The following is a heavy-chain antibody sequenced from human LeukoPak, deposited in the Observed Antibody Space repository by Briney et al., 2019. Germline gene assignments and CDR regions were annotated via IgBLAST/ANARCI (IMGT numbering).Heavy chain of an antibody. D-gene: IGHD4-17*01. Sequence: PGGSLRLSCAASGFTFSSYAMSWVRQAPGKGLEWVSAISGSGGSTYYADSVKGRFTISRDNSKNTLYLQMNSLRAEDTAVYYCAKGLIQGDYGDYVGYWGQGTLVTVSS. V-gene: IGHV3-23*01. CDR1: GFTFSSYA. CDR3: AKGLIQGDYGDYVGY. J-gene: IGHJ4*02. CDR2: ISGSGGST.